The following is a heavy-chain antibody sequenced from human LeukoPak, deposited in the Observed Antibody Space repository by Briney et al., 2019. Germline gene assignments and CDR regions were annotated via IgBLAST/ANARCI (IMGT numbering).Heavy chain of an antibody. CDR2: IASETYGGTA. CDR1: GFTFGDYA. J-gene: IGHJ4*02. D-gene: IGHD3-10*01. V-gene: IGHV3-49*03. CDR3: TRLLWFGEFYFDY. Sequence: GGSLRLSCTASGFTFGDYAMSWFRQATGKGLEWVGFIASETYGGTAEYAASVKGRFTISRDDSNSIAYLQMNSLKTEDTAVYYCTRLLWFGEFYFDYWGQGTLVTVSS.